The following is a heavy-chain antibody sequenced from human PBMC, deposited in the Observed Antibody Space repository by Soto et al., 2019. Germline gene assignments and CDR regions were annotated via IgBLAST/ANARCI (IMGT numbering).Heavy chain of an antibody. V-gene: IGHV4-39*01. Sequence: QLQLQESGPGLVKPSETLSLTCTVSGGSISSSSYYWGWIRQPPGKGLEWIGSIYYSGSTYYNPSLKSRVTISVDTSKNQFSLKLSSVTAADTAVYYCATSRTSSGWYWAGSWFDPWGQGTLVTVSS. CDR3: ATSRTSSGWYWAGSWFDP. CDR2: IYYSGST. D-gene: IGHD6-19*01. J-gene: IGHJ5*02. CDR1: GGSISSSSYY.